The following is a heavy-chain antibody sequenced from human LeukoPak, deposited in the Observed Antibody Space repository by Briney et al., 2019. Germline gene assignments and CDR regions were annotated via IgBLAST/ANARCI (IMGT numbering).Heavy chain of an antibody. CDR2: IIPIFGTA. J-gene: IGHJ3*02. CDR1: GGTFSSYA. D-gene: IGHD1-1*01. Sequence: ASVKVSCKASGGTFSSYAISWVRQAPRQGLEWMGGIIPIFGTANYAQKFQGRVTITTDESTSTAYMELSSLRSEDTAVYYCARGGRTAVDAFDIWGQGTMVTVSS. CDR3: ARGGRTAVDAFDI. V-gene: IGHV1-69*05.